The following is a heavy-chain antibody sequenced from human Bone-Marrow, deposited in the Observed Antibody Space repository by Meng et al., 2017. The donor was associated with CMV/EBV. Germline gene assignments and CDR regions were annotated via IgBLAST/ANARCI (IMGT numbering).Heavy chain of an antibody. CDR2: ISTGSGTI. V-gene: IGHV3-11*01. CDR3: ARLSYSSGWCYDY. J-gene: IGHJ4*02. D-gene: IGHD6-19*01. CDR1: GFTFTNYY. Sequence: QVQPVESGGDLVKSGGSLRLTRAAPGFTFTNYYMSWIRQAPGKGLEWVSYISTGSGTIYYAGSVKGRFTISRDNAKNSVYLQMNSLRAEDTAVYYCARLSYSSGWCYDYWGQGILVTVSS.